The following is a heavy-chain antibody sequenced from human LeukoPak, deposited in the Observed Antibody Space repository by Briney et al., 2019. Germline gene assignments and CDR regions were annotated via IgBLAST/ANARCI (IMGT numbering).Heavy chain of an antibody. Sequence: GGSLRLSCVASGLTFSSAEMNWVRHAPGKGLEWISYISSSGTTIHYADSVKGRFTVSRDNGEHSLYLQMSSLRAEDTAVYYCARDRGIFTRYYYAMDVWGQGTTVTVSS. J-gene: IGHJ6*02. D-gene: IGHD2-15*01. V-gene: IGHV3-48*03. CDR2: ISSSGTTI. CDR1: GLTFSSAE. CDR3: ARDRGIFTRYYYAMDV.